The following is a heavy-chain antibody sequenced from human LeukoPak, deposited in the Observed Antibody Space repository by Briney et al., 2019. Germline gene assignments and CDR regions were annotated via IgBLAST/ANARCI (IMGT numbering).Heavy chain of an antibody. D-gene: IGHD6-13*01. CDR2: IYYSGST. J-gene: IGHJ3*02. V-gene: IGHV4-39*07. CDR1: GGSISSSSYY. CDR3: ARLDSSSWFDAFDI. Sequence: MASETLSLTCTVSGGSISSSSYYWGWIRQPPGKGLEWIGSIYYSGSTYYNPSLKSRVTISVDTSKNQFSLRLSSVTAADTAVYYCARLDSSSWFDAFDIWGQGTMVTVSS.